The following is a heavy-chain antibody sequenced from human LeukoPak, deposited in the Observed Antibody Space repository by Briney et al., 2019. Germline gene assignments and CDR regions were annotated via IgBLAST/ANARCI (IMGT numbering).Heavy chain of an antibody. CDR1: GFTFSSYS. Sequence: GGSLRLSCAASGFTFSSYSMTWVRQAPGKGLEWVSYISTSSSTIYYADSVKGRFTISRDNAKNSLYLQMNSLRDEDTAVYYCARDTYYYDSSGYAPGGYWGQGTLVTVSS. CDR2: ISTSSSTI. V-gene: IGHV3-48*02. J-gene: IGHJ4*02. CDR3: ARDTYYYDSSGYAPGGY. D-gene: IGHD3-22*01.